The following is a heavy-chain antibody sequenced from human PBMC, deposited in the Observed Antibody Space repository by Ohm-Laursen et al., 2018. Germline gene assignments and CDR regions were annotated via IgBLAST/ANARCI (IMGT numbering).Heavy chain of an antibody. V-gene: IGHV4-4*08. CDR2: FYHSGGT. D-gene: IGHD6-13*01. CDR3: ASSQSSSWYHAFDV. Sequence: GTLSLTCSVSGASTSSYYWTWIRQPPGKGLEWIGHFYHSGGTNNNPSFKSRVTISIDTSKNQVSLNLNSVTAADTAVYYCASSQSSSWYHAFDVWGQGTMVTVSS. CDR1: GASTSSYY. J-gene: IGHJ3*01.